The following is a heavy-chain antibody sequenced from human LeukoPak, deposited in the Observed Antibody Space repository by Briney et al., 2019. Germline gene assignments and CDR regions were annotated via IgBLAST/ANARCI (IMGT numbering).Heavy chain of an antibody. J-gene: IGHJ4*02. V-gene: IGHV3-74*01. CDR2: INTDGSST. CDR1: GFTFSIYA. D-gene: IGHD6-6*01. CDR3: ARTPHDSSFPFDY. Sequence: PGGSLRLSCAASGFTFSIYAMHWVRQALGKGLVWVSRINTDGSSTSYADSVKGRFTISRDNAKNTLYLQMNSLRAEDTAVYYCARTPHDSSFPFDYWGQGTLVTVSS.